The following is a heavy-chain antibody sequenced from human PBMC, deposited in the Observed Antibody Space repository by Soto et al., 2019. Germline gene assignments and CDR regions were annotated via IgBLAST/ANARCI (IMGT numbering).Heavy chain of an antibody. J-gene: IGHJ4*02. CDR2: ISTTGAGT. CDR1: GFSFTSYE. D-gene: IGHD2-15*01. CDR3: VRDLHEPLAADVLRVAS. Sequence: LRLSCAACGFSFTSYEMHWVRQAPGRGLEWISYISTTGAGTHYADSVKGRFTISRDNARNSLSLRMDSLRVEDTAIYYCVRDLHEPLAADVLRVASWGLGTQVTVSS. V-gene: IGHV3-48*03.